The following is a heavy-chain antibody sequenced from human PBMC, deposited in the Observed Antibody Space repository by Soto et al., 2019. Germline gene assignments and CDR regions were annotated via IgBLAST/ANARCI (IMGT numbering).Heavy chain of an antibody. CDR3: ARSVAVAALDS. CDR2: ISYDGNKK. CDR1: GFTCSSYS. V-gene: IGHV3-30*04. J-gene: IGHJ4*02. D-gene: IGHD6-19*01. Sequence: HPGGALRLSSADSGFTCSSYSFHWVRQAPGKGLEWVAVISYDGNKKYYEDSVKGRFSISRDTSKNTLYLQMSSLRAEDTAVYYCARSVAVAALDSWGQGTLVTVSS.